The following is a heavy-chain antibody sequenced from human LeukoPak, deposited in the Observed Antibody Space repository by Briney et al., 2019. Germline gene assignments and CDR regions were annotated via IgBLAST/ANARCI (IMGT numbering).Heavy chain of an antibody. J-gene: IGHJ4*02. CDR2: IFHTGTT. CDR3: ARAIVVTAAPDS. V-gene: IGHV4-31*03. Sequence: SETLSLTCTVSGDSISSGDFYWSWIRQHPGKGLEWIGYIFHTGTTYYNPSLKSRVAISLDTSKNLFSLNLTSVTAADTAVYFCARAIVVTAAPDSWGQGTLVTVSS. CDR1: GDSISSGDFY. D-gene: IGHD2-21*02.